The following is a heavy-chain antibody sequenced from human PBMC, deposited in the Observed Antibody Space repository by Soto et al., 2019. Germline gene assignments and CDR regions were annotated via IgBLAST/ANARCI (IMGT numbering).Heavy chain of an antibody. D-gene: IGHD2-21*02. CDR3: AKTGPVTARIRFDY. Sequence: ESGGGLVQPGGSLRLSCEGSGFTFGSYTMAWVRQAPGKGLEWISGIDGRGTGTYYADSVEGRFSISRDNSRNTLYLQMNSVRIDDTAVYYCAKTGPVTARIRFDYWGQGALVTVSS. CDR2: IDGRGTGT. CDR1: GFTFGSYT. J-gene: IGHJ4*02. V-gene: IGHV3-23*01.